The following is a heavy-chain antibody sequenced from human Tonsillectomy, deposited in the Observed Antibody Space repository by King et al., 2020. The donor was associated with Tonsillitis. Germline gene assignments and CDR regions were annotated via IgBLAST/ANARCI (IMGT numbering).Heavy chain of an antibody. D-gene: IGHD3-22*01. V-gene: IGHV3-7*01. Sequence: EVQLVESGGGLVQPGGSLRLSCAASGFTFSTYWMSWVRQAPGKGLEWVANIKQDGSEKYYVDSVKGRFTISRDNAKNSLYLQMNSLRAGDTAVYYCARNRSSGSTYYYYYGMDVWGQGTTVTVSS. CDR3: ARNRSSGSTYYYYYGMDV. J-gene: IGHJ6*02. CDR2: IKQDGSEK. CDR1: GFTFSTYW.